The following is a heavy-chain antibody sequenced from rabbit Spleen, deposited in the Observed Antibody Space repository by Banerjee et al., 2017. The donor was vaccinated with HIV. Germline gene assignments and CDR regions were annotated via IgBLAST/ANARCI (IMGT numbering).Heavy chain of an antibody. CDR2: IYAGSSDIT. V-gene: IGHV1S40*01. J-gene: IGHJ4*01. CDR1: GFSFSSGYY. D-gene: IGHD6-1*01. Sequence: QQLVESGGDLVKPGASLTLTCTASGFSFSSGYYMCWVRQAPGKGLEWIACIYAGSSDITYYASWAKGRFTISKTSSTTVTLQMTSLTAADTATYFCAKSNYNDGATYAYALWGPGTLVTVS. CDR3: AKSNYNDGATYAYAL.